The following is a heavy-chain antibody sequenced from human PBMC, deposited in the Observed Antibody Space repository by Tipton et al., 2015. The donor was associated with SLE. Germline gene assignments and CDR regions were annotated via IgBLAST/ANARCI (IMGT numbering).Heavy chain of an antibody. Sequence: TLSLTCTVSGGSISSYYWSWIRQPPGKGLEWIGYIYYSGSTNYNPSLKSRVTISVDTSKNHFSLKLSSVTAAATAVYYCARWAGPTVNFDYWGQGTLVTVPS. CDR3: ARWAGPTVNFDY. D-gene: IGHD4-11*01. J-gene: IGHJ4*02. V-gene: IGHV4-59*01. CDR2: IYYSGST. CDR1: GGSISSYY.